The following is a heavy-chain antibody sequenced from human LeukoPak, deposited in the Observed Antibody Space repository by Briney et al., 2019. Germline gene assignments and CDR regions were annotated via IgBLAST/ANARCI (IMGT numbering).Heavy chain of an antibody. Sequence: SSVKVSCKASGGTFSSYTISWVRQAPGQGLEWMGRIIPILGIANYAQKFQGRVTITTDESTSTAYMELSSLRSEDTAVYYCARVWSGQGWFDPWGQGTLVTVSS. CDR2: IIPILGIA. CDR3: ARVWSGQGWFDP. CDR1: GGTFSSYT. J-gene: IGHJ5*02. V-gene: IGHV1-69*16. D-gene: IGHD3-3*01.